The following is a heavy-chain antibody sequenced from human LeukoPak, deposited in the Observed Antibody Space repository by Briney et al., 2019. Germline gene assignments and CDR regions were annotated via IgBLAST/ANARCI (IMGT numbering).Heavy chain of an antibody. J-gene: IGHJ3*01. D-gene: IGHD3-3*01. Sequence: PSETLSLTCVVSGYSISSGYYWAWIRQPPGKGLEWFGSVYHTGTTYYNPSLKSRVTMSVDTSKNHFSLKPTSVTAADTAFYYCARDRLVTKFGVVSADGGAFDWWGQGRFVSVSS. CDR3: ARDRLVTKFGVVSADGGAFDW. V-gene: IGHV4-38-2*02. CDR2: VYHTGTT. CDR1: GYSISSGYY.